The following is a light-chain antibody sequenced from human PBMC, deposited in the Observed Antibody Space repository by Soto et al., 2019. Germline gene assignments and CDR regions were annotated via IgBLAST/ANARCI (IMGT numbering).Light chain of an antibody. CDR3: QQANSFPYT. J-gene: IGKJ2*01. CDR1: QGISNW. Sequence: DIQMTQSPSSVSASVGDRVTITCRASQGISNWLAWYQQKAGKAPKLLIYATSTLQSGVPSRFRGSGSGTEFTLTISSLQPEDVANYSCQQANSFPYTFGQGTKLEIK. CDR2: ATS. V-gene: IGKV1-12*01.